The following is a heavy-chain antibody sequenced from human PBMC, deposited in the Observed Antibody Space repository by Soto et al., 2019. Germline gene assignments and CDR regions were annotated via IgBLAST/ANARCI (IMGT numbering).Heavy chain of an antibody. V-gene: IGHV3-64D*06. D-gene: IGHD1-26*01. J-gene: IGHJ1*01. CDR3: VKVLHYSGSYYSYFQH. CDR1: GFTFSSYA. CDR2: ISSNGGST. Sequence: GSLRLSFSASGFTFSSYAMHWVRQAPGKGLEYVSAISSNGGSTYYTDSVKGRFTISRDNSKNTLYLQMSSLRAEDTAVYYCVKVLHYSGSYYSYFQHWGQGTLVTVSS.